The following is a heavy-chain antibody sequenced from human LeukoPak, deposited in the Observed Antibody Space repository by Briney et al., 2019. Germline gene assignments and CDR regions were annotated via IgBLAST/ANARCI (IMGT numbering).Heavy chain of an antibody. CDR2: ISRSGGTI. CDR1: EFIFSNYE. CDR3: AKVDSGSYWGYDAFDI. Sequence: PGGSLRLSCEASEFIFSNYEMNWVRQAPGKGLEWISYISRSGGTIYYADSVKGRFTISRDNSKNTLYLQMNSLRAEDTAVYYCAKVDSGSYWGYDAFDIWGPGTMVTVSS. D-gene: IGHD1-26*01. J-gene: IGHJ3*02. V-gene: IGHV3-48*03.